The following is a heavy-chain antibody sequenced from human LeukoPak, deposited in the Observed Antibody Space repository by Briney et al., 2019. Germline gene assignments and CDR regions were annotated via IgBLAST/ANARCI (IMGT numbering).Heavy chain of an antibody. CDR3: ARVVDTAMATPYFDY. D-gene: IGHD5-18*01. V-gene: IGHV4-34*01. J-gene: IGHJ4*02. Sequence: SETLSLTCAVYGESFSGYYWSWIRQPPGKGLEWIGEINHSGSTNYNPSLKSRVTISVDTSKNQFSLKLSSVTAADTAVYYCARVVDTAMATPYFDYWGQGTLVTVSS. CDR1: GESFSGYY. CDR2: INHSGST.